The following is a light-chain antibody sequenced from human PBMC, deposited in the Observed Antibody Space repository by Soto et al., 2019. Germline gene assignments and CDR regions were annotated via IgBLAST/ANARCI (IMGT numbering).Light chain of an antibody. CDR3: QHANSVLGT. CDR2: AAS. CDR1: ENINFY. Sequence: EIQMTQSPAYLSASVVDRVNITCRASENINFYLHWYQQKPGKAPKLLIYAASTLRTGVPSRFSGSGSGTDFTLTISSLQPEDFATYYCQHANSVLGTFGQGTKVDIK. J-gene: IGKJ1*01. V-gene: IGKV1-39*01.